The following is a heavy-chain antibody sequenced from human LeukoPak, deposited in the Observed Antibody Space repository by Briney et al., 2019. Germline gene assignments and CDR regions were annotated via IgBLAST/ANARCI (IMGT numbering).Heavy chain of an antibody. V-gene: IGHV1-18*01. Sequence: GASVKVSCEASGYTFTSYGTSWVRQAPGQGLEWRGWISAYNGNTNYAQKLQGRVTMTTDTSTSTAYMELRSLRSDDKAVYYCAREPYSGNAGFDYWGQGTLVTVSS. CDR3: AREPYSGNAGFDY. J-gene: IGHJ4*02. CDR1: GYTFTSYG. D-gene: IGHD1-26*01. CDR2: ISAYNGNT.